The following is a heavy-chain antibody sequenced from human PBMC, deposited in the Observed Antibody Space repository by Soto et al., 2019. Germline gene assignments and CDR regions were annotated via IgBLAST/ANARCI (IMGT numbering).Heavy chain of an antibody. CDR1: GFAFSSHP. J-gene: IGHJ3*02. CDR2: ISDGGDLT. V-gene: IGHV3-23*01. CDR3: ARRVIGSSRAFDI. D-gene: IGHD3-10*01. Sequence: VQLLESGGGLAQPGGSLRLSCAASGFAFSSHPMSWVRQALEKGLEWVAGISDGGDLTYNADSVRGRFTISRDNSRNTLYLQMNSLRAEDTAVYYCARRVIGSSRAFDIWGQGTMVTVSS.